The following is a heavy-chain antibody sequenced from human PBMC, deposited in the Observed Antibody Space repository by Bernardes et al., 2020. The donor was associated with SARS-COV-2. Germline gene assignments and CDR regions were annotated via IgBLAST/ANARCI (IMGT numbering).Heavy chain of an antibody. CDR1: GFTFSGYA. D-gene: IGHD2-2*01. J-gene: IGHJ4*02. Sequence: GGSLRLSCAASGFTFSGYAMNWVRQAPGKGLEWVSAITGSGGSTHYADSVKGRFTTSRDNSKSTLYLQMNSLRVDDTAVYYCAKGTAPAAMSSMAIDYWGQGTLVTVSS. CDR3: AKGTAPAAMSSMAIDY. CDR2: ITGSGGST. V-gene: IGHV3-23*01.